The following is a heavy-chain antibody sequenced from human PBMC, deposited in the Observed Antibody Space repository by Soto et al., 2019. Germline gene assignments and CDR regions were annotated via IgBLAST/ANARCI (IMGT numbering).Heavy chain of an antibody. V-gene: IGHV1-2*02. J-gene: IGHJ4*02. CDR1: GYTFIYNY. CDR3: ARRDSSGSFDY. Sequence: QVQLLQSGAETKKPGASVKVSCRASGYTFIYNYIHWVRLAPGHGLEWMGWINPKNGATSHAQKFQGRVTMTRDTSKNTVYMELSRLTSDDRATYYCARRDSSGSFDYWGQGTRVTVSS. CDR2: INPKNGAT. D-gene: IGHD5-18*01.